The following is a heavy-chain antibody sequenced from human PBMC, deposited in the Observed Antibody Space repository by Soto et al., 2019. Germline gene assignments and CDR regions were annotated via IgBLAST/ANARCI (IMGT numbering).Heavy chain of an antibody. D-gene: IGHD1-7*01. CDR1: GFTFXDYS. J-gene: IGHJ4*02. CDR2: IRSSSGPI. CDR3: VRDWNYAFDS. V-gene: IGHV3-48*02. Sequence: GGSLRLSCASSGFTFXDYSMNLVRQIPGKGLEWVSYIRSSSGPISYADSVKGRFTMSSDNAKNSLYLQMNSLRDEDTAVYFCVRDWNYAFDSWGQGILVTVSS.